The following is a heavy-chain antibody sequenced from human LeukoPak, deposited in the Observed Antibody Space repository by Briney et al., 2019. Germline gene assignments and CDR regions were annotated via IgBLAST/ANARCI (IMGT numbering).Heavy chain of an antibody. J-gene: IGHJ6*03. Sequence: SVEVSCKASGYTFTSYDINWVRQAPGQGPEWMGGSIPLFGTVKAAQKFQGRFTITTDESTSTVYMELSSLTSEDTAVYYCARGGRPLGYFYMDVWGKGTTVTVSS. CDR3: ARGGRPLGYFYMDV. CDR2: SIPLFGTV. V-gene: IGHV1-69*05. CDR1: GYTFTSYD.